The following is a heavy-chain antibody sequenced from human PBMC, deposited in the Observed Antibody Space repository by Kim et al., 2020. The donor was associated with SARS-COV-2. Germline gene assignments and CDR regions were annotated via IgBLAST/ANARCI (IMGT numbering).Heavy chain of an antibody. CDR1: GFTLSNYL. CDR3: LAEIGSRSFDH. CDR2: IAYDGSHI. Sequence: GGSLRLSCAASGFTLSNYLMNWVRQAPGKGLEWVALIAYDGSHISYPDSVKGRFIISRDNTKSTLYLQMNSLRPEDTAVYYCLAEIGSRSFDHWGQGTLVTVSS. D-gene: IGHD3-10*01. V-gene: IGHV3-30-3*01. J-gene: IGHJ4*02.